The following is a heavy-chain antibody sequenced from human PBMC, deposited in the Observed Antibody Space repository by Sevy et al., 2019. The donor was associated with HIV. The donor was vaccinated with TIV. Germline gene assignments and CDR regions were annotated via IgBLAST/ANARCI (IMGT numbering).Heavy chain of an antibody. V-gene: IGHV4-30-2*01. Sequence: SETLSLTCAVSGGSISSGGYSWSWIRQPPGKGLEWIGYIYHSGSTYYNPSLKSRVTISVDRSKNQFSLKLSSVTAADTAVYYCARGVRFRSGYGYYGMDVWGQGTTVTVSS. CDR2: IYHSGST. CDR1: GGSISSGGYS. D-gene: IGHD3-3*01. CDR3: ARGVRFRSGYGYYGMDV. J-gene: IGHJ6*02.